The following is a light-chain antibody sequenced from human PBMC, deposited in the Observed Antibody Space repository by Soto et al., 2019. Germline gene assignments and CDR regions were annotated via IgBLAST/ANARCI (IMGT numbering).Light chain of an antibody. J-gene: IGKJ2*01. CDR2: KAS. V-gene: IGKV1-5*03. Sequence: DIQMTQSPSTLSASVGDRVTITCRASQSISSWLAWYQQKPGKAPKLLIYKASSLGSGVPSRFSGSGSGTXXXXXXXXXXXXXFAIYYCQQYNSHSSYTFGQGTKLEIK. CDR3: QQYNSHSSYT. CDR1: QSISSW.